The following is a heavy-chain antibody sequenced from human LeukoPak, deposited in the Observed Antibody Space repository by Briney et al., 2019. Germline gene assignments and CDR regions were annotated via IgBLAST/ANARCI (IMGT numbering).Heavy chain of an antibody. CDR1: GYSISSGYH. D-gene: IGHD6-25*01. CDR2: IYHSGST. Sequence: SETLSLTCAVSGYSISSGYHWGWIRQPPGKGLEWIGSIYHSGSTYYNPSLKSRVTISVDTSKNQFSLKLSSVTAADTAVYYCARRDAASDAFDIWGQGTMVTVSS. CDR3: ARRDAASDAFDI. V-gene: IGHV4-38-2*01. J-gene: IGHJ3*02.